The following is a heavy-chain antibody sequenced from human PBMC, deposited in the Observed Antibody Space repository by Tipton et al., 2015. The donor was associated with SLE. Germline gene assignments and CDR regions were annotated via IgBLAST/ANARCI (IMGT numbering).Heavy chain of an antibody. J-gene: IGHJ4*02. Sequence: TLSLTCTVSGGSISSGSYYWSWIRQPAGKGLEWIGYIYTSGSTNYNPSLKSRVTISVDTSKNQFSLKLSSVTAADTAVYYCARVSASLVGATGYYFDYWGQGTLVTVSS. CDR2: IYTSGST. D-gene: IGHD1-26*01. V-gene: IGHV4-61*09. CDR1: GGSISSGSYY. CDR3: ARVSASLVGATGYYFDY.